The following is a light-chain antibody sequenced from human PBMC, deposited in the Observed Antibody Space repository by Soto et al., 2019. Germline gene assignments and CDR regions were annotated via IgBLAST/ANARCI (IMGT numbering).Light chain of an antibody. CDR3: QSYDSSLSGVV. CDR1: SSNIGAGYD. CDR2: GNS. J-gene: IGLJ2*01. V-gene: IGLV1-40*01. Sequence: QSVLTQPPSVSGAPGQRGTISCTGSSSNIGAGYDVHWYQQLPGTAPKLLIYGNSNRPSGVPDRFSGSKSGTSASLAITGLQAEDEADYYCQSYDSSLSGVVFGGGTKLT.